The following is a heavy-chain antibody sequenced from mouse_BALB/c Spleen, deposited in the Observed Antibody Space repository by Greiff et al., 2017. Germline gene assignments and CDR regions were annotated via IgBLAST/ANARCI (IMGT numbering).Heavy chain of an antibody. D-gene: IGHD1-3*01. J-gene: IGHJ4*01. CDR3: ARKWEYYAMDY. V-gene: IGHV5-17*02. CDR2: ISSGSSTI. Sequence: EVMLVESGGGLVQPGGSRKLSCAASGFTFSSFGMHWVRQAPEKGLEWVAYISSGSSTIYYADTVKGRFPISRDNPKNTLFLQMTSLRSEDTAMYYCARKWEYYAMDYWGQGTSVTVSS. CDR1: GFTFSSFG.